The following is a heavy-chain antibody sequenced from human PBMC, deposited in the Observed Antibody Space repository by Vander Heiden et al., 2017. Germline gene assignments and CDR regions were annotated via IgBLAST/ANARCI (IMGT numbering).Heavy chain of an antibody. CDR1: GGSIRSGGYY. J-gene: IGHJ4*02. CDR3: ARDHGYGGNSRGIDY. D-gene: IGHD4-17*01. CDR2: IYYSGST. V-gene: IGHV4-31*03. Sequence: QVQLQESGPGLVKPSQTLSLTCTVSGGSIRSGGYYWSWIRQHPGKGLEWIGYIYYSGSTYYNPSLKSRVTISVDTSKNQFSLKLSSVTAADTAVYYCARDHGYGGNSRGIDYWGQGTLVTVSS.